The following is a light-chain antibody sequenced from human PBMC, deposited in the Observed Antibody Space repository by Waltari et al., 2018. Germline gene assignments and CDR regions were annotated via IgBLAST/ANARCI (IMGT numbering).Light chain of an antibody. Sequence: SYELTQPPSVSVSPGQTARITCPGDALPKKYAYWYQQKSGQAPVLVSYEDSKRPSGIPERFSGSSSGTMATLTISGAQVEDEADYYCYSTDSSGNHRVFGTGTKVTVL. V-gene: IGLV3-10*01. CDR1: ALPKKY. CDR2: EDS. J-gene: IGLJ1*01. CDR3: YSTDSSGNHRV.